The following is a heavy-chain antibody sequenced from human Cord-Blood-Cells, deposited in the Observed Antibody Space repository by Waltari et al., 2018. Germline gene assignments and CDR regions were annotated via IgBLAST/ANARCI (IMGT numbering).Heavy chain of an antibody. Sequence: EVQLVESGGGLVQPGRSLRLSCTASGFTFGDYAMSWFRQAPGKGMEWVGFIRSKAYGGTTEDAASVKGRFTISRDDSKSIAYLQMNSLKTEDTAVYYWTSGYWGFLAWGQGTLVTVSS. J-gene: IGHJ5*02. CDR3: TSGYWGFLA. CDR2: IRSKAYGGTT. V-gene: IGHV3-49*03. D-gene: IGHD3-3*01. CDR1: GFTFGDYA.